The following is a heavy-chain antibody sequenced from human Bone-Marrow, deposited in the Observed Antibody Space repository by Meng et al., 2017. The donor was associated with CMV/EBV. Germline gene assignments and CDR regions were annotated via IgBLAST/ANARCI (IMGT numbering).Heavy chain of an antibody. CDR3: ARDVSHRRSAYFAIYYFYALDV. CDR1: GFTFSSYS. V-gene: IGHV3-21*01. D-gene: IGHD2-21*01. CDR2: ISSGGTYI. J-gene: IGHJ6*01. Sequence: GGSLRLSCAASGFTFSSYSMNWVRQAPGKGLEWVSSISSGGTYIYYADSVKGRFTISRDNAQNSLYLQMNSLRAEDTAVYYCARDVSHRRSAYFAIYYFYALDVWGQGTTVTVSS.